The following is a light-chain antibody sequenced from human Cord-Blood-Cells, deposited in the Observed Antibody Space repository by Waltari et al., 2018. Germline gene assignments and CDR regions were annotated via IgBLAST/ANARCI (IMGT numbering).Light chain of an antibody. CDR1: QSISSY. CDR3: QQSYSTPLT. J-gene: IGKJ4*01. CDR2: AAS. Sequence: DIQMTQSPSSLSASVGDRVTITCRASQSISSYINWYQQKPGKAPKLLIYAASSLQSGVPSRFSGSGSGPDFTLTISSLQPEDFATYSCQQSYSTPLTFGGGTKVEIK. V-gene: IGKV1-39*01.